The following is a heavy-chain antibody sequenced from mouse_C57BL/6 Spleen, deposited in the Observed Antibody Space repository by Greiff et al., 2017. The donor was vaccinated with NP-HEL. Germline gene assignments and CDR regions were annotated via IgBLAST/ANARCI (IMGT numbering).Heavy chain of an antibody. CDR2: IDPENGDT. V-gene: IGHV14-4*01. J-gene: IGHJ3*01. Sequence: EVQLVESGAELVRPGASVKLSCTASRFNIKDDYMHWVKQRPEQGLEWIGWIDPENGDTEYASKFQGKATITADTSSNTAYLQLSSLTSEDTAVYYCTTERGAYWGQGTLVTVSA. CDR1: RFNIKDDY. CDR3: TTERGAY.